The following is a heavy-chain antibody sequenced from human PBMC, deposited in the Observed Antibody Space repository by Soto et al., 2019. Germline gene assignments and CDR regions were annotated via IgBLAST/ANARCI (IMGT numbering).Heavy chain of an antibody. CDR3: SRKNMVTDYYYYGMDV. CDR2: IDPSDSYT. CDR1: GYSFTSYW. J-gene: IGHJ6*02. Sequence: GESLKISCKGSGYSFTSYWISWVRQMPGKGLGWMGRIDPSDSYTNYSPSFQGHVTISADKSISTAYLQWSSLKASDTAMYYCSRKNMVTDYYYYGMDVWGQGTTVTVSS. D-gene: IGHD5-18*01. V-gene: IGHV5-10-1*01.